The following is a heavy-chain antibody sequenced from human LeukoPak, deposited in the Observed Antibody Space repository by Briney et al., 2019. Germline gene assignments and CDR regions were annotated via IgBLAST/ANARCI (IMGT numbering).Heavy chain of an antibody. D-gene: IGHD3-22*01. CDR3: ARYYDSSGYYDY. V-gene: IGHV4-59*01. CDR1: GGSISSYY. Sequence: PSETLSLTCSVSGGSISSYYWSWIRQPPGKGLEWIGYIYYGGSTNYNPSLKSRVTISVDTSKNQFSLKLSSVTAADTAVYYCARYYDSSGYYDYWGQGTLVTVSS. CDR2: IYYGGST. J-gene: IGHJ4*02.